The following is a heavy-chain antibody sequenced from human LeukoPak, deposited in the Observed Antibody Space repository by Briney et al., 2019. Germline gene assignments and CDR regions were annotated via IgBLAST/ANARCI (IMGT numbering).Heavy chain of an antibody. CDR2: IYSSGST. J-gene: IGHJ4*02. Sequence: ETLSLTCAVSGGSISSSTYYWGCIRQPPGKGLEWIGTIYSSGSTYYNPSLKSRLTMSVDTSKTQFSLKLSSVTAADTAVYYCVVAVAGRPFDYWGQGTLVTVSS. CDR3: VVAVAGRPFDY. CDR1: GGSISSSTYY. V-gene: IGHV4-39*01. D-gene: IGHD6-19*01.